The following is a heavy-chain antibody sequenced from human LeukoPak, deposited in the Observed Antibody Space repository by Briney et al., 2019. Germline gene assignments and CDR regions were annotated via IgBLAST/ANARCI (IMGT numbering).Heavy chain of an antibody. J-gene: IGHJ4*02. CDR2: IYPGDSDT. D-gene: IGHD3-22*01. V-gene: IGHV5-51*01. CDR3: ARRLRDYDSSGYPYYFDY. CDR1: GYSFTSYW. Sequence: GESLKISCKGSGYSFTSYWIVWVRQMPGKGLEWMGIIYPGDSDTRYSPSFQGQVTISADKSISTAYLQWSSLKASDTAMYYCARRLRDYDSSGYPYYFDYWGQGTLVTVSS.